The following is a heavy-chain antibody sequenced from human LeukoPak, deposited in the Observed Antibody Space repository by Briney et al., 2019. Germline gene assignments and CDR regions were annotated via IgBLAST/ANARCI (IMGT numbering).Heavy chain of an antibody. CDR2: IYHSGST. J-gene: IGHJ4*02. V-gene: IGHV4-39*01. D-gene: IGHD3-3*01. Sequence: SETLSLTCTVSGGSISSSVHYWGWIRQPPGEGLEWVGSIYHSGSTYYNPSLKSRVTISVDTSKNQFSLKLSSVNAADTAVYYCARHQGLAWSGYYMGYWGQGSLVTVSS. CDR1: GGSISSSVHY. CDR3: ARHQGLAWSGYYMGY.